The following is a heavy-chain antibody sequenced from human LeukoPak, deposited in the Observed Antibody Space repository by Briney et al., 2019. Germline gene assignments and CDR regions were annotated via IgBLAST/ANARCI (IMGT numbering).Heavy chain of an antibody. V-gene: IGHV4-31*03. D-gene: IGHD3-3*01. Sequence: SQTLSLTCTVSGGSISSGGYYWSWIRQHPGKGLEWIGYIYYSGSTYYNPSLKGRVTISVDTSKNQFSLKLSSVTAADTAVYYCARAGGFFSPFGYWGQGTLVTVSS. CDR3: ARAGGFFSPFGY. J-gene: IGHJ4*02. CDR2: IYYSGST. CDR1: GGSISSGGYY.